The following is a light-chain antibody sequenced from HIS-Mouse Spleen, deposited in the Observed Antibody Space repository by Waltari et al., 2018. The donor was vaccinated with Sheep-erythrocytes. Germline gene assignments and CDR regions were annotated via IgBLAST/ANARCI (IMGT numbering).Light chain of an antibody. Sequence: DIQMTQSPSTLSASVGDRLTITCRASQSISSWLAWYQQKPGKDPKLLIYKASSLESGVPSRFSGSGSGTEFTLTISSLQPDDFATYYCQQYNSYPLTFGGGTKVEIK. CDR2: KAS. CDR1: QSISSW. J-gene: IGKJ4*01. CDR3: QQYNSYPLT. V-gene: IGKV1-5*03.